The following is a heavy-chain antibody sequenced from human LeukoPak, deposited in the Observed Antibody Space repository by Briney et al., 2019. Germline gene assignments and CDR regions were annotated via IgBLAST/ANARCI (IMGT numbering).Heavy chain of an antibody. CDR3: ARDPLHYYGSGSYYNVENY. CDR2: IYYSGST. Sequence: KSSETLSLTCTVSGGSISSYYWSWIRQPPGKGLEWIGYIYYSGSTNYNPSLKSRVTISVDRSKNQFSLKLSSVTAADTAVYYCARDPLHYYGSGSYYNVENYWGQGTLVTVSS. V-gene: IGHV4-59*12. D-gene: IGHD3-10*01. J-gene: IGHJ4*02. CDR1: GGSISSYY.